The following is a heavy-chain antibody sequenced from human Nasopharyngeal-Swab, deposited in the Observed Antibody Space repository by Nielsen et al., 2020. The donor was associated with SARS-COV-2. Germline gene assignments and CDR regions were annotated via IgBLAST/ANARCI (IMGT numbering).Heavy chain of an antibody. CDR2: ISAYNGNT. V-gene: IGHV1-18*01. D-gene: IGHD3-22*01. Sequence: ASVKVSCKASSYTFSTYAMTWVRQAPGQGLEWMGWISAYNGNTNYARKFQGRVTMTTDTSTSTAYMELRSLRSDDTAVYYCVRGEYYYDSSGYYPGGDIWGQGTKVTVSS. CDR3: VRGEYYYDSSGYYPGGDI. J-gene: IGHJ3*02. CDR1: SYTFSTYA.